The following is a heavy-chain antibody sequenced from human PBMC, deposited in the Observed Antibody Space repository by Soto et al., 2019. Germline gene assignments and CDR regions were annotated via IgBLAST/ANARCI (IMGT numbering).Heavy chain of an antibody. Sequence: GGSLRLSCAASGFTFSSYAMHWVRQAPGKGLEWVAVISYDGSSKYYADSVKGRFTISRDNSKNSLYLQMNSLRAEDTALYFCARDPSVVVTAHRDYYYYGMDVWGQGTTVTVS. D-gene: IGHD2-21*02. CDR2: ISYDGSSK. V-gene: IGHV3-30-3*01. CDR1: GFTFSSYA. CDR3: ARDPSVVVTAHRDYYYYGMDV. J-gene: IGHJ6*02.